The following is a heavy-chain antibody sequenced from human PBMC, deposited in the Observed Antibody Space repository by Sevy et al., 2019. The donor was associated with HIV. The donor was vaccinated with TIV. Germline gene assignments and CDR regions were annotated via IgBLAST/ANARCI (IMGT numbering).Heavy chain of an antibody. Sequence: GGSLRLSCAASGFTFSSYGMHWVRQAPGKGLEWVAVIWFDGSNTYYADSVKGRFTISRDNSQNSLYLQMNSLRTEDTAVYYCALERLSSDVAEYFQNWGQGTLVTVSS. CDR2: IWFDGSNT. J-gene: IGHJ1*01. V-gene: IGHV3-33*03. CDR1: GFTFSSYG. CDR3: ALERLSSDVAEYFQN. D-gene: IGHD1-1*01.